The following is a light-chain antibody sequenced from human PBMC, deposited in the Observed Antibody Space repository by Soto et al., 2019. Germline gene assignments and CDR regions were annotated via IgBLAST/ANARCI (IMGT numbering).Light chain of an antibody. CDR3: QQSDSFPYT. J-gene: IGKJ2*01. Sequence: DILMTQSPSSLSASVGDRVTITCRASQSITNYLNWYQQKPGKAPNLLIYGASSLLSGVPSRFSGSGSGTDFTLTISSLHPEDSSTYYCQQSDSFPYTFGQGTKLEIK. CDR1: QSITNY. CDR2: GAS. V-gene: IGKV1-39*01.